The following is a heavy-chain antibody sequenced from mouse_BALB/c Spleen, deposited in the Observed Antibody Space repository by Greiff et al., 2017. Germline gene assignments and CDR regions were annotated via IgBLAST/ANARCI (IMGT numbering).Heavy chain of an antibody. CDR2: ISSGGST. CDR3: ARDLYFDY. CDR1: GFTFSSYA. V-gene: IGHV5-6-5*01. Sequence: EVHLVESGGGLVKPGGSLKLSCAASGFTFSSYAMSWVRQTPEKRLEWVASISSGGSTYYPDSVKGRFTISRDNARNILYLQMSSLRSEDTAMYYCARDLYFDYWGQGTTLTVSS. J-gene: IGHJ2*01.